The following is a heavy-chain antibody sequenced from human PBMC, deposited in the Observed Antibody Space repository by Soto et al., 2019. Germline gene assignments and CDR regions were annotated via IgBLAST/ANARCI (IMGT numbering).Heavy chain of an antibody. CDR2: INPNSGGT. CDR1: GYTFTGYY. D-gene: IGHD6-13*01. CDR3: ARDPAAGTSGYYFGMDV. J-gene: IGHJ6*02. V-gene: IGHV1-2*02. Sequence: PSVKVSCKASGYTFTGYYMHWVRQAPGQGLEWMGWINPNSGGTNYAQKFQGRVTMTRDTSISTAYMELSRLRSDDTAVYYCARDPAAGTSGYYFGMDVWGQGTTVTVSS.